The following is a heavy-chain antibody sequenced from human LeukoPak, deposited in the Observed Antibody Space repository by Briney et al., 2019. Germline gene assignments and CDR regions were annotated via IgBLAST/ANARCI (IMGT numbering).Heavy chain of an antibody. CDR2: IYAGGST. V-gene: IGHV3-66*01. Sequence: GSLRLSCAASGFTFSSYSMNWVRQAPGKGLEWVSVIYAGGSTYYADSVKGRFTISRDNAKNTLYLQMNSLRAEDTAVYYCARDLGIAAAATDYWGQGTLVTVSS. J-gene: IGHJ4*02. CDR3: ARDLGIAAAATDY. CDR1: GFTFSSYS. D-gene: IGHD6-13*01.